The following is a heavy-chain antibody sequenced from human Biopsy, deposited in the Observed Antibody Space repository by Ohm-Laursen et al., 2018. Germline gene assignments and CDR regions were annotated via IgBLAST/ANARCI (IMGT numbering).Heavy chain of an antibody. J-gene: IGHJ6*02. CDR3: APQTPRDPDILTGAYHYDMAV. V-gene: IGHV1-69*13. D-gene: IGHD3-9*01. CDR1: GGTFSNSA. Sequence: SVKVSCKVSGGTFSNSAISWVRQAPGQGLEWMGGIITFFRTVNYAQNFQGRLTITADEFTDTAYMELRSPRSEDTAVYYCAPQTPRDPDILTGAYHYDMAVWGQGTTVTVSS. CDR2: IITFFRTV.